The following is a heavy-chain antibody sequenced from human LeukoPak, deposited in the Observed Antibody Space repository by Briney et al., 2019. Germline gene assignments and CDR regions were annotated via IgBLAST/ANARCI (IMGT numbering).Heavy chain of an antibody. J-gene: IGHJ4*02. CDR1: GGTFSGYA. CDR2: IIPILGIA. CDR3: ARGGTAMEDFDY. Sequence: SVKVSCKASGGTFSGYAISWVRQAPGQGLEWMGRIIPILGIANYAQKFQGRVTITADKSTSTAYMELSSLRSEDTAVYYCARGGTAMEDFDYWGQGTLVTVSS. V-gene: IGHV1-69*04. D-gene: IGHD5-18*01.